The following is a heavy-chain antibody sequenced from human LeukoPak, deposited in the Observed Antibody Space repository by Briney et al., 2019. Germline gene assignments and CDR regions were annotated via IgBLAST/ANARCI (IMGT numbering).Heavy chain of an antibody. CDR3: AKGMGSGYEGDAFDI. V-gene: IGHV3-9*01. Sequence: KPGGSLRLSCAASGFTFDDYAMHWVRQAPGKGLEWVSGISWNSGSIGYADSVKGRFTISRDNAKNSLYLQMNSLRAEDTALYYCAKGMGSGYEGDAFDIWGQGTMVTVSS. J-gene: IGHJ3*02. D-gene: IGHD3-3*01. CDR1: GFTFDDYA. CDR2: ISWNSGSI.